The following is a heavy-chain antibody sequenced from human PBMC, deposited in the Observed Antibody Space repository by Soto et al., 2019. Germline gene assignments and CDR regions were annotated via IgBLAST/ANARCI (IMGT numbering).Heavy chain of an antibody. CDR1: GGYIITYD. V-gene: IGHV4-59*01. CDR2: IYYSRST. Sequence: GTLSLTSPFSGGYIITYDWNWIRKPPGNGREWIGYIYYSRSTNYNPSLNSRVTIPVDTSKNQFYLKLSPVTAADTAVHYCARSREDRYYKYYHGMDVWGQGTTVTVSS. J-gene: IGHJ6*02. CDR3: ARSREDRYYKYYHGMDV.